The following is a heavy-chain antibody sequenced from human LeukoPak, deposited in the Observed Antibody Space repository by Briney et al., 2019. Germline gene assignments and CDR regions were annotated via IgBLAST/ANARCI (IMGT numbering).Heavy chain of an antibody. CDR3: ARGGVGYYDSSGYYQPGINYFDY. Sequence: SETLSLTCAVSGGSISNGGYSWSWIRQPPGKGLEWIAYIYHSGNTYYNPSLKSRVTISVDRSKNQFSLNLSSVTAADTAVYYCARGGVGYYDSSGYYQPGINYFDYWGQGTLVTVSS. D-gene: IGHD3-22*01. CDR1: GGSISNGGYS. CDR2: IYHSGNT. V-gene: IGHV4-30-2*01. J-gene: IGHJ4*02.